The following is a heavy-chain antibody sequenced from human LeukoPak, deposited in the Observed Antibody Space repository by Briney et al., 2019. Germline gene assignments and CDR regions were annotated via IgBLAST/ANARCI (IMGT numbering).Heavy chain of an antibody. Sequence: GGSLRLSCAASGFTFSSYAMSWVRQAPGKGLEWVSAISGSGGSTYYADSVKGRFTISRDNSKNTLYLQMSSLRAEDTAVYYCAIYPHSGWYVLSLTLGYWGQGTLVTVSS. CDR1: GFTFSSYA. CDR2: ISGSGGST. J-gene: IGHJ4*02. CDR3: AIYPHSGWYVLSLTLGY. D-gene: IGHD6-19*01. V-gene: IGHV3-23*01.